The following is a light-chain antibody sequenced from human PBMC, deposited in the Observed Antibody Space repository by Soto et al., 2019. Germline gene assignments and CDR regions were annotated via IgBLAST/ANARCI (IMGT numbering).Light chain of an antibody. CDR1: QSVSSY. J-gene: IGKJ2*01. Sequence: EIVLTQSPATLSLSPGERVTLSCRASQSVSSYLAWYQQQPGQAPRLLIYDASKRATGIPARFSGSGSGTDFTLTISSLEPEDFAVYYCQQRSNFMYTFGQGTKLEIQ. CDR3: QQRSNFMYT. V-gene: IGKV3-11*01. CDR2: DAS.